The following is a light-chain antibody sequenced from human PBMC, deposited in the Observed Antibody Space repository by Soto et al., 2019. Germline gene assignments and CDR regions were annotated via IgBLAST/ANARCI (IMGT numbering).Light chain of an antibody. V-gene: IGKV1-5*01. CDR2: DPS. CDR3: QLYNTYSPEYT. J-gene: IGKJ1*01. Sequence: IQRTQSPSTLSVFVGDRVTITCRARQSIGRWLACYQQKPGKAPNLMIYDPSSLESVVPSRFSGSGSGTGFALTISRLLLDYLATYYYQLYNTYSPEYTFGQANQV. CDR1: QSIGRW.